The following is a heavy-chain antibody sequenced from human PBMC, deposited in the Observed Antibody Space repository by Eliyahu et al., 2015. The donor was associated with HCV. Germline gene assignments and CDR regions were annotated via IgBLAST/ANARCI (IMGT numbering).Heavy chain of an antibody. V-gene: IGHV2-70*04. Sequence: QVTLKESGPALVKPTQTLTLTCTFSGFSLSTSGMRVSWIRQPPGKALEWLARIDWDDDKFYSTSLKTRLTISKDTSKNQVVLTMTNMDPVDTATYYCARARYSGYDSLAFDIWGQGTMVTVSS. CDR3: ARARYSGYDSLAFDI. CDR2: IDWDDDK. J-gene: IGHJ3*02. CDR1: GFSLSTSGMR. D-gene: IGHD5-12*01.